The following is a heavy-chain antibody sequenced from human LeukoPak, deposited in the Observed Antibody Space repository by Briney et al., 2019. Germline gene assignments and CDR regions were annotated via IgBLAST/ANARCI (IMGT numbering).Heavy chain of an antibody. Sequence: SVKLSCKASGATFSGSAISWGRQAPGPGLEWMGRLVTIFGAATYAQKFQGRVTITTDASTSTAYMELSSLRAEDTAVYYCARDVVWYETRLSNYIDVGGKGTTVTVPS. CDR3: ARDVVWYETRLSNYIDV. V-gene: IGHV1-69*05. J-gene: IGHJ6*03. CDR2: LVTIFGAA. CDR1: GATFSGSA. D-gene: IGHD2-15*01.